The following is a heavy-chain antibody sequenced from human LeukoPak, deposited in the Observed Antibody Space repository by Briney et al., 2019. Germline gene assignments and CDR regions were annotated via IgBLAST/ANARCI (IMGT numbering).Heavy chain of an antibody. J-gene: IGHJ4*02. CDR2: IRSKAYGGTR. CDR1: GFTFGDYA. D-gene: IGHD5-18*01. Sequence: GGSLRLSCTASGFTFGDYAMSGFRQAPGKGVEWVGFIRSKAYGGTREYVASVKGRFTISSDDSKNIAYLKMNSLKTEDTAMYYCTRGRGYSYGYSDYWGQGTLVTVSS. V-gene: IGHV3-49*03. CDR3: TRGRGYSYGYSDY.